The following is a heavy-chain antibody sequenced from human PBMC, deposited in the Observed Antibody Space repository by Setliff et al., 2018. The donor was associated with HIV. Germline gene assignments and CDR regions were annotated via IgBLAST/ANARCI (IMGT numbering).Heavy chain of an antibody. Sequence: PSETLSLTCTVSGASMRDYYWTWIRQSPGKGLEWIGHIFHTGSATYNPSLRSRLTMSIDTSSGQFSLRLTSVTAADAAVYYCASKPLRFNGATHYVFDSWSQGALVTVSS. J-gene: IGHJ4*02. CDR2: IFHTGSA. CDR3: ASKPLRFNGATHYVFDS. V-gene: IGHV4-59*08. D-gene: IGHD2-8*01. CDR1: GASMRDYY.